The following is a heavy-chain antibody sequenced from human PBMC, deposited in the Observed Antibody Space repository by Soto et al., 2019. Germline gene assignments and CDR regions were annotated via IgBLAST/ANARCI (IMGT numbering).Heavy chain of an antibody. Sequence: ASVKVSCKVSGYTLTELSMHWVRQAPGKGLEWMGGFDPEDGETIYAQKFQGRVTMTEDTSTDTAYMELSSLRSEDTAVYYCATVTGWELPDGMDVWGQGTTVTVSS. D-gene: IGHD1-26*01. CDR1: GYTLTELS. CDR3: ATVTGWELPDGMDV. CDR2: FDPEDGET. J-gene: IGHJ6*02. V-gene: IGHV1-24*01.